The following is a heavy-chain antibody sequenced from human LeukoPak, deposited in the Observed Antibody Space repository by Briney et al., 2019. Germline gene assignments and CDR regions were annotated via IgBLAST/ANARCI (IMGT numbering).Heavy chain of an antibody. CDR2: ISGSGGST. CDR3: AKKVPAATYYYYYYMDV. D-gene: IGHD2-2*01. J-gene: IGHJ6*03. CDR1: GFTFSSYA. Sequence: GGSLRLSCAASGFTFSSYAMSWVRQAPGKGLGWVSAISGSGGSTYYADSVKGRFTISRDNSKNTLYLQMNSLRAEDTAVYYCAKKVPAATYYYYYYMDVWGKGTTVTVSS. V-gene: IGHV3-23*01.